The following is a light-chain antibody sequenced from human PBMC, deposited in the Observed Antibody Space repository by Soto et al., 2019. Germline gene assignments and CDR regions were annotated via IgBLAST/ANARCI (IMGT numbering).Light chain of an antibody. CDR2: GAS. V-gene: IGKV3-15*01. Sequence: EIVMTQSPVTLSVSPGERVTLSCGASQSVSSNLAWYQQKPGQAPRLLIYGASTRATGVPARFSGSGSGTEFTLAISSLQSEDFGVYYCQQYNNWPLYTFGQGTKLEIK. J-gene: IGKJ2*01. CDR1: QSVSSN. CDR3: QQYNNWPLYT.